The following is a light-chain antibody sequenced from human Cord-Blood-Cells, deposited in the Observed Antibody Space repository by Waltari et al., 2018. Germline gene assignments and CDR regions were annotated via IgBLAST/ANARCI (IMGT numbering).Light chain of an antibody. J-gene: IGLJ1*01. V-gene: IGLV2-23*02. CDR3: CSYAGSSTYV. CDR2: EVS. Sequence: QSALTQPDSVSGSPGQAITIPCTGTSSVVGSYNLVSWYQQHPGKAPKLMIYEVSKRPSGVSNRFSGSKSGNTASLTISGLQAEDEADYYCCSYAGSSTYVFGTGTKVTVL. CDR1: SSVVGSYNL.